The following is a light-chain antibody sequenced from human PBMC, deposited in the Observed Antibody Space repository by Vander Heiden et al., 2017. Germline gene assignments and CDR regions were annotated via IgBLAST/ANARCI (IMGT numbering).Light chain of an antibody. CDR2: DAF. J-gene: IGKJ1*01. Sequence: SVSNNLAWYQEKPGQAPRLLIYDAFNRATGIPARFSGSGSGTDFTLTISSLQSEDIAIYYCQQYNDWPGATFGQGTKVEIK. CDR1: SVSNN. CDR3: QQYNDWPGAT. V-gene: IGKV3-15*01.